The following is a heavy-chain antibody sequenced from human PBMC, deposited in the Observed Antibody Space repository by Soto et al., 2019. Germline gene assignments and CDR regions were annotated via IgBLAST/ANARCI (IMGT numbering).Heavy chain of an antibody. CDR2: IWYDGSNK. J-gene: IGHJ5*02. CDR1: GFTFSSYG. Sequence: QVQLVESGGGVVQPGRSLRLSCAASGFTFSSYGMHWVRQAPGKGLEWVAVIWYDGSNKYYADSVKGRFTISRDNSKNPLYLQMSSLRAEDTAVYYCARGGGGAAAGTNWFDPWGQGTLVTVSS. V-gene: IGHV3-33*01. D-gene: IGHD6-13*01. CDR3: ARGGGGAAAGTNWFDP.